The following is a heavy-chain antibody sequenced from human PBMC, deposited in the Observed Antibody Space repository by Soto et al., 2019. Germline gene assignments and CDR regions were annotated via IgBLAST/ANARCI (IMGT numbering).Heavy chain of an antibody. D-gene: IGHD4-17*01. V-gene: IGHV4-34*01. Sequence: QVQLQQWGAGLLKPSETLSLTCAVYGGSFSGYYWSWIRQPPGKGLEWIWEINHSGSTNYNPSLKSRVTISVDTSKNQFSLKLSSVTAADTAVYYCARLPVTTNWFDPWGQGTLVTVSS. CDR3: ARLPVTTNWFDP. CDR1: GGSFSGYY. J-gene: IGHJ5*02. CDR2: INHSGST.